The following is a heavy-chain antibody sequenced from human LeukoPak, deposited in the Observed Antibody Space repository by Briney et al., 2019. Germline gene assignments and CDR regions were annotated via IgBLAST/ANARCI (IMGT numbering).Heavy chain of an antibody. V-gene: IGHV1-2*06. CDR2: INPNSGGT. CDR3: ARRYCSGGSCYLFDY. J-gene: IGHJ4*02. D-gene: IGHD2-15*01. CDR1: GYTFTGYY. Sequence: VASVKVSCKASGYTFTGYYMHWVRQAPGQGREWMGRINPNSGGTNYAQKFQGRVTMTRDTSISTAYMELSRLRSDDTAVYYCARRYCSGGSCYLFDYWGQGTLVTVSS.